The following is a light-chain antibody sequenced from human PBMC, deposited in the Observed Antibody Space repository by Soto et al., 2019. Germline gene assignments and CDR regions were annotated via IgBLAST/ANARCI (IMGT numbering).Light chain of an antibody. J-gene: IGKJ5*01. Sequence: EIVLTQSPATLSLSPWERATLSCRASQSVKTFLVWYQQRPGQAPRLLIYDASHRAAGIPARFSGSGFGTDFTLTISSLEPEDAAVYYCQQRSNWPPITFGQGTRLEI. CDR3: QQRSNWPPIT. CDR2: DAS. V-gene: IGKV3-11*01. CDR1: QSVKTF.